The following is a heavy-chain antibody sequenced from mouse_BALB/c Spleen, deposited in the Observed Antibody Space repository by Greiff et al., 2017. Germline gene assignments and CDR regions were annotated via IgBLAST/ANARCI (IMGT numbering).Heavy chain of an antibody. D-gene: IGHD2-3*01. Sequence: DVHLVESGGGLVKPGGSLKLSCAASGFTFSDYYMYWVRQTPEKRLEWVATISDGGSYTYYPDSVKGRFTISRDNAKNNLYLQMSSLKSEDTAMYYCARDHDGYSFDVWGAGTTVTVSS. V-gene: IGHV5-4*02. J-gene: IGHJ1*01. CDR1: GFTFSDYY. CDR3: ARDHDGYSFDV. CDR2: ISDGGSYT.